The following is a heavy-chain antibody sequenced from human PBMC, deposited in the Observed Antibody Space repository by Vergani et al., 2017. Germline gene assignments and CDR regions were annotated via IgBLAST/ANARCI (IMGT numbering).Heavy chain of an antibody. V-gene: IGHV3-33*01. D-gene: IGHD1-26*01. J-gene: IGHJ5*01. CDR1: GFTFSSHG. Sequence: QVQLVESDGGVVQPGRSLTLSCVASGFTFSSHGMHWVRQAPGKGLEWVAVIWYDGSNKYYGDSVQGRFTISRDNSKNTLYLQLNSLRVEDTAVYYCARWGNGKRIDSWGQGTLFTVSS. CDR3: ARWGNGKRIDS. CDR2: IWYDGSNK.